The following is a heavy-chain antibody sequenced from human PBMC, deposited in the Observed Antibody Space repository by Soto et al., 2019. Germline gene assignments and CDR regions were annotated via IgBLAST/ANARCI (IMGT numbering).Heavy chain of an antibody. CDR2: IYWSDKK. J-gene: IGHJ5*02. CDR1: GFSFTTTGVS. V-gene: IGHV2-5*01. CDR3: AYSSSWPRRAHWFAP. D-gene: IGHD2-2*01. Sequence: QITLKESGPALVNPTQTLTLTCSFSGFSFTTTGVSVGWIRQPPGKALEWLAFIYWSDKKDYNPSLKSRLSISKDPSEDQVALTIPSVGPADAGTYYCAYSSSWPRRAHWFAPWGQGTQVAVSS.